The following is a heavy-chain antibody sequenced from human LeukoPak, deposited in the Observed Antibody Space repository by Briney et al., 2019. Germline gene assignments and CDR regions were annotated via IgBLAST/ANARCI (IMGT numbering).Heavy chain of an antibody. CDR2: INPNSGGT. Sequence: ASVKVSCKASVYTFTGYYLRWVRQAPGQGLEWMGWINPNSGGTNYAQKFQGRVTMTRDTSISTAYMELSRLRSDDTAVYYCARVLNSGNWFDPWGQGTVVTVSS. CDR1: VYTFTGYY. D-gene: IGHD2-21*01. CDR3: ARVLNSGNWFDP. V-gene: IGHV1-2*02. J-gene: IGHJ5*02.